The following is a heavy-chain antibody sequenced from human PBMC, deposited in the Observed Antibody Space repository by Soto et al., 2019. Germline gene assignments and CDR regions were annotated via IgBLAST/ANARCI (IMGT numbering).Heavy chain of an antibody. Sequence: GGSLRLSCAASGFTFSSYAMSWVRQAPGKGLEWVSAISGSGGSTYYADSVKGRFTISRDNSKNTLYLQMNSLRAEDTAVYYCAKDPPLLKYSSSWYEDNYFDYWGQGTLVTVSS. CDR3: AKDPPLLKYSSSWYEDNYFDY. J-gene: IGHJ4*02. D-gene: IGHD6-13*01. CDR1: GFTFSSYA. CDR2: ISGSGGST. V-gene: IGHV3-23*01.